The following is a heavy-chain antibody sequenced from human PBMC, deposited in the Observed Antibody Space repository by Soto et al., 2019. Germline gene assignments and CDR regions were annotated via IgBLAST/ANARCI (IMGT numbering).Heavy chain of an antibody. Sequence: SETLSLTCTVSGGSITNGYYYWSWVRQNPGKGLEWIGHIYHSGRTYYRPSLKSRVTISVDTSKSQFSLNLSSVTAADTAVYYCARWVEVSLDYFDSWGQGTLVTVSS. CDR3: ARWVEVSLDYFDS. V-gene: IGHV4-31*03. CDR1: GGSITNGYYY. CDR2: IYHSGRT. J-gene: IGHJ4*02. D-gene: IGHD2-15*01.